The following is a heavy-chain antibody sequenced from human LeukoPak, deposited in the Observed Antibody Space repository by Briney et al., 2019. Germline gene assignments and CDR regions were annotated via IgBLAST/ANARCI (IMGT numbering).Heavy chain of an antibody. V-gene: IGHV4-59*01. CDR3: VRRVVVVTADDKSDAFDV. J-gene: IGHJ3*01. D-gene: IGHD2-21*02. Sequence: SETLSLTCTVSGGSISTYYWNWIRQPPGEGLEWIGYIYYTGSSNYNPSLKSRVSISLDTSKNQFSLKLSSVTSADTAVYYCVRRVVVVTADDKSDAFDVWGQGTVVTVSS. CDR2: IYYTGSS. CDR1: GGSISTYY.